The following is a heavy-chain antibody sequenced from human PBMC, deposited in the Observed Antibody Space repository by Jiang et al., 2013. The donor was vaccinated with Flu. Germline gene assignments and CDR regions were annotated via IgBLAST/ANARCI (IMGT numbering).Heavy chain of an antibody. J-gene: IGHJ4*02. V-gene: IGHV3-33*05. D-gene: IGHD2-2*02. Sequence: GVVQPGRSLRLSCAASGFTFSSYGMHWVRQAPGKGLEWVAVISYDGSNKYYADSVKGRFTISRDNSKNTLYLQMNSLRAEDTAVYYCARDGLGYCSSTSCYSSSNAFDYWGQGTLVTVSS. CDR2: ISYDGSNK. CDR1: GFTFSSYG. CDR3: ARDGLGYCSSTSCYSSSNAFDY.